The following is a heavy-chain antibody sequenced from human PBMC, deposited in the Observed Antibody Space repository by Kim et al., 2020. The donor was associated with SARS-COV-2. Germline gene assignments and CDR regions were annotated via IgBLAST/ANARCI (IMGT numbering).Heavy chain of an antibody. Sequence: GGSLRLSCAASGFTFGDYAMHWVRQAPGKGLERVSGISWNSGSIGYADAVKGRFTISKDNAKNSLYLPINSLRAEDRALYYFAASYVFWSGLMDVWGKGTTVTVSS. V-gene: IGHV3-9*01. CDR3: AASYVFWSGLMDV. CDR2: ISWNSGSI. J-gene: IGHJ6*03. CDR1: GFTFGDYA. D-gene: IGHD3-3*01.